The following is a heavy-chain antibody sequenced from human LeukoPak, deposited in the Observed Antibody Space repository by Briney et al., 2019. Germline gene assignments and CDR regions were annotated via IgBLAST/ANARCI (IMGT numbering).Heavy chain of an antibody. V-gene: IGHV1-69*01. D-gene: IGHD3-10*01. Sequence: GSSVKLSCKASGGTFSSYAISWVRQAPGQGLEWMGGIIPIFGTANYAQKFQGRVTITADESTSTAYMELSSLRSEDTAVYYCARDTQKQLWFGDPPPLYFDYWGQGTLVTVSS. J-gene: IGHJ4*02. CDR1: GGTFSSYA. CDR3: ARDTQKQLWFGDPPPLYFDY. CDR2: IIPIFGTA.